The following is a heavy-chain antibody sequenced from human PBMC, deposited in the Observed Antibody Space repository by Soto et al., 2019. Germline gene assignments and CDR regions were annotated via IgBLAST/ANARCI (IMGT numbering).Heavy chain of an antibody. J-gene: IGHJ4*02. D-gene: IGHD3-16*01. Sequence: SETLSLTCTVSGGSLSSYYLSWIRKPPGKGLEWIGYIYYSGSTNYNPSLKSRVTISVDTSKNQFSLKLSLKLSSVTAADTAVYYCARRWGDYFDYWGQGTLVTVSS. CDR1: GGSLSSYY. CDR2: IYYSGST. V-gene: IGHV4-59*08. CDR3: ARRWGDYFDY.